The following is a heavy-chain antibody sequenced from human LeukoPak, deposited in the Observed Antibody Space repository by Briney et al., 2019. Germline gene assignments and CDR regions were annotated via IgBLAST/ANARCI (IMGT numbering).Heavy chain of an antibody. J-gene: IGHJ4*02. D-gene: IGHD6-19*01. V-gene: IGHV3-23*01. CDR1: GFTFSRYS. CDR2: ISGSGGST. Sequence: GGSLRLSCAASGFTFSRYSMNWVRQAPGKGLEWVSAISGSGGSTYYADSVKGRFTISRDNSKNTLYLQMNSLRAEDTAVYYCARGYSSGWSTRDHYFDYWGQGTLVTVSS. CDR3: ARGYSSGWSTRDHYFDY.